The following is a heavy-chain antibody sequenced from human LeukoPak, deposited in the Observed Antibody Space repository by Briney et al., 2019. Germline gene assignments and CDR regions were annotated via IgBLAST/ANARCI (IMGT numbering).Heavy chain of an antibody. CDR2: IYYSGST. CDR3: AREPRIAAAGTAFDY. V-gene: IGHV4-59*12. J-gene: IGHJ4*02. Sequence: PSETLSLTCTVSGGSISSYYWSWIRQPPGKGLEWIGYIYYSGSTNYNPSLKSRVTISVDTSKNQFSLKLSSVTAADTAVYYCAREPRIAAAGTAFDYWGQGTLVTVSS. D-gene: IGHD6-13*01. CDR1: GGSISSYY.